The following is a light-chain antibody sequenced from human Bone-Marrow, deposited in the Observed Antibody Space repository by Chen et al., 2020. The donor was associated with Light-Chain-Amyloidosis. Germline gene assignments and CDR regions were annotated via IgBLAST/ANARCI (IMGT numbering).Light chain of an antibody. J-gene: IGLJ3*02. CDR2: DSN. Sequence: QSALTQPPSLSALPGQNVTISCSGSSSNIGKNYVSWYQQLPGTAPQLLIYDSNKRPSGIPDRFSGTQSRTSAALGITGLQTGDEADYYCGAWDISLSGRVFGGGTRLTIL. V-gene: IGLV1-51*01. CDR1: SSNIGKNY. CDR3: GAWDISLSGRV.